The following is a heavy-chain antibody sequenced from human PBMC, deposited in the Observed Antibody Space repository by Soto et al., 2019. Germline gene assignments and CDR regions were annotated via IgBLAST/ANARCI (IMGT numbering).Heavy chain of an antibody. CDR1: GFTFSSYD. CDR2: IGTAGDT. V-gene: IGHV3-13*01. J-gene: IGHJ6*02. Sequence: EVQLVESGGGLVQPGGSLRLSCAASGFTFSSYDMHWVRQATGKGLEWVSAIGTAGDTYYPGSVKGRFTISRENAKNSLYLQMNSLRAGDTAVYYCARGPPDRSYGMDVWGQGTTVTVSS. CDR3: ARGPPDRSYGMDV.